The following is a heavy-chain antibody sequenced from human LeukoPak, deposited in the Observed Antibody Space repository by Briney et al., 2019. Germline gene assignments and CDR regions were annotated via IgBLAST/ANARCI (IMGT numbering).Heavy chain of an antibody. Sequence: GGSLRLSCAASGFTFSSYEMNWVRQAPGKGLEWVSYISSSGSTIYYADSVKGRFTISRDNAKNSLYLQMNSLRAEDTAVYYCARLGFPGPFDPWGQGTLVTVSS. D-gene: IGHD7-27*01. V-gene: IGHV3-48*03. CDR3: ARLGFPGPFDP. CDR2: ISSSGSTI. J-gene: IGHJ5*02. CDR1: GFTFSSYE.